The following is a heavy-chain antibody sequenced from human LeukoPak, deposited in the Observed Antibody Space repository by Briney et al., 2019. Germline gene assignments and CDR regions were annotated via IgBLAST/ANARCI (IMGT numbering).Heavy chain of an antibody. CDR3: ASTAGALP. CDR1: GFPFRSYR. D-gene: IGHD7-27*01. Sequence: GGPLRLFCAASGFPFRSYRMIWVRHAPGKGLEWVTSIRSSSSYTYYTDSVKGRSTISRNNATNSLYLQTTSLRAEDTAVYYCASTAGALPWGQGTMVTVSS. J-gene: IGHJ3*01. CDR2: IRSSSSYT. V-gene: IGHV3-21*01.